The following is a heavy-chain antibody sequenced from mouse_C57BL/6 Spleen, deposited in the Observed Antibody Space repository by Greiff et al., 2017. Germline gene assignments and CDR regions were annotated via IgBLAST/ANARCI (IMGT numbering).Heavy chain of an antibody. CDR3: AREGGAYYSNYDY. D-gene: IGHD2-5*01. J-gene: IGHJ2*01. CDR1: GFTFSDYY. Sequence: EVQLVESEGGLVQPGSSMNLSCTASGFTFSDYYMAWVRQVPEKGLEWVANINYDGSSTYYLDSLKSRFIISRDNAKNILYLQMSSLKSEDTATYYCAREGGAYYSNYDYWGQGTTLTVSS. CDR2: INYDGSST. V-gene: IGHV5-16*01.